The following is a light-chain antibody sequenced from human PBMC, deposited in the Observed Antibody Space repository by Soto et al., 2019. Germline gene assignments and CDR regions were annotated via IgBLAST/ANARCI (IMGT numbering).Light chain of an antibody. V-gene: IGKV3-20*01. Sequence: IVLTQCRGTLSLSTWETDTLSCRPSQSVSSSYLAWYQQKPGQAPRLLIYGASSRATGIPDRFSGSGSGTEFTLTISSLQPDDFATYYCQKYNSYTYTFGQGTKVDI. CDR2: GAS. CDR1: QSVSSSY. J-gene: IGKJ2*01. CDR3: QKYNSYTYT.